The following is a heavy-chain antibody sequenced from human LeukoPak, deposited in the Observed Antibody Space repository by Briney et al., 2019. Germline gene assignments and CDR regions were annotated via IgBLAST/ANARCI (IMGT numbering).Heavy chain of an antibody. J-gene: IGHJ4*02. CDR2: IYSSGRT. V-gene: IGHV4-4*07. D-gene: IGHD1-1*01. CDR1: GGSISNSF. Sequence: PSETLSLTCSDPGGSISNSFWSWIRQPAGKGLEWIGRIYSSGRTNYNPSLKSRVTMPVDTSRNQFSVNLTSVTAADTAVYYCARAPGGGGGTCAFDYWGQGSLVAVSS. CDR3: ARAPGGGGGTCAFDY.